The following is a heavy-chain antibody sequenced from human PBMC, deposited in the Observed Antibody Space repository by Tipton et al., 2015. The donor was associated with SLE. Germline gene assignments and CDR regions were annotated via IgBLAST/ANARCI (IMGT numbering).Heavy chain of an antibody. CDR1: GGSISSHY. D-gene: IGHD3-10*01. V-gene: IGHV4-59*11. CDR2: IYSSGST. Sequence: TLSLTCTVSGGSISSHYWSWIRQPPGKGLEWIGYIYSSGSTNYNPSLKSRVPISVDTSKNQFSLKLSSGTAADTAVYYCARDQDGSGSYATWGQGTLVTVSS. CDR3: ARDQDGSGSYAT. J-gene: IGHJ4*02.